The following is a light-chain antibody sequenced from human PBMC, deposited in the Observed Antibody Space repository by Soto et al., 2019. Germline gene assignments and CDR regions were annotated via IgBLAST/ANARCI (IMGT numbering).Light chain of an antibody. CDR2: LNSDGSH. CDR3: QTWGTGTVV. Sequence: QLVLTQSPSASASPGASVKLTCTLSSGHSSYAIAWHQQQPEKGPRYLMKLNSDGSHSKGDGIPDRFSASTSGAERYLTISSLQSEDEADYYCQTWGTGTVVFGGGTQLTVL. V-gene: IGLV4-69*01. CDR1: SGHSSYA. J-gene: IGLJ2*01.